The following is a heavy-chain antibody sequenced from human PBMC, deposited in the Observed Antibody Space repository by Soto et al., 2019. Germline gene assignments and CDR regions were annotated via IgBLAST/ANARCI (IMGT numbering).Heavy chain of an antibody. V-gene: IGHV1-2*02. CDR2: IKPNSGGT. CDR1: GYTFTGYY. CDR3: ARDLRTYDAFDI. J-gene: IGHJ3*02. D-gene: IGHD1-7*01. Sequence: QVQLVQSGAEVKKPGASVKVSCKASGYTFTGYYMHWVRQAPGQGLGWIGWIKPNSGGTNYAQKFKGRVTMTRETSTSTAYMELTRLRSADTAVYYCARDLRTYDAFDIWGQGTMVTVSS.